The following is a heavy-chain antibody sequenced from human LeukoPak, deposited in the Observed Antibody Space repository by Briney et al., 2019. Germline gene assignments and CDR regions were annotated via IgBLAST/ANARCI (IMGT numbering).Heavy chain of an antibody. CDR1: GGTFSSYA. CDR2: IIPIFGTA. J-gene: IGHJ6*03. V-gene: IGHV1-69*13. Sequence: GASVKVSCKASGGTFSSYAISWVRQAPGQGLEWMGGIIPIFGTANYAQKFQGRVAITADESTSTAYMELSSLRSEDTAVYYCARPQNYYYDMDVWGKGTTVTVSS. CDR3: ARPQNYYYDMDV.